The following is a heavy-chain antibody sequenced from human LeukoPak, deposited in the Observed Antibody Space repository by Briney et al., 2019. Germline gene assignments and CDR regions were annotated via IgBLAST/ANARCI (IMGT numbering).Heavy chain of an antibody. D-gene: IGHD4-23*01. Sequence: SETLSLTCTVSGGSISSGSYYWSWIRQPAGKGLEWIGRFHTRGSTNYNPSLKSRVIISVDTSKNQFSLKLSSVTAADTAVYYCARDPGKRGGNPAPDYWGQGTLVTVSS. CDR3: ARDPGKRGGNPAPDY. V-gene: IGHV4-61*02. J-gene: IGHJ4*02. CDR2: FHTRGST. CDR1: GGSISSGSYY.